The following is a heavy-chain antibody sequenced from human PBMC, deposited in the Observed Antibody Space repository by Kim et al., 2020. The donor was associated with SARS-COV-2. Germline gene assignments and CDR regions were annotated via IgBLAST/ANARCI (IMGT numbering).Heavy chain of an antibody. Sequence: GESLKISCAASGFTFSSYDMHWVRQATGKGLEWVSAIGTAGDTYYPGSVKGRFTISRENAKNSLYLQMNSLRAGDTAVYYCARGKYDYVWGSYDAFDIWGQGTMVTVSS. V-gene: IGHV3-13*01. CDR1: GFTFSSYD. CDR3: ARGKYDYVWGSYDAFDI. J-gene: IGHJ3*02. CDR2: IGTAGDT. D-gene: IGHD3-16*01.